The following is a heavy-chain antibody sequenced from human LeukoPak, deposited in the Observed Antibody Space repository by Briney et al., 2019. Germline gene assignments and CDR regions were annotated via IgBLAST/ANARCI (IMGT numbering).Heavy chain of an antibody. CDR2: ISSSSSTI. D-gene: IGHD3-22*01. CDR1: GFTFSSYS. CDR3: ARAVYYYDSSRGEA. J-gene: IGHJ4*02. V-gene: IGHV3-48*01. Sequence: GGSLRLSCAASGFTFSSYSMNWVRQAPGKGLEWVSYISSSSSTIYYADSVKGRFTISRDNAKNSLYLQMNSLRAEDTAVYYCARAVYYYDSSRGEAGGQGTLVTVSS.